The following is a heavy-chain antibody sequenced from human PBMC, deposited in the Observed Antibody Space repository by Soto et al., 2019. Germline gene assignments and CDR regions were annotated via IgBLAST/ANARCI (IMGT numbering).Heavy chain of an antibody. D-gene: IGHD5-18*01. J-gene: IGHJ3*02. V-gene: IGHV6-1*01. CDR1: GDSVSSNSAA. CDR3: AREMVEAIGYSYGSPRTDAFDI. CDR2: TYYRSKWYN. Sequence: SQTLSLTCAISGDSVSSNSAAWNWIRQSPSRGLEWLGRTYYRSKWYNDYAVSVKSRITINPDTSKNQFSLQLNSVTPEDTAVYYCAREMVEAIGYSYGSPRTDAFDIWGQGTMVTVSS.